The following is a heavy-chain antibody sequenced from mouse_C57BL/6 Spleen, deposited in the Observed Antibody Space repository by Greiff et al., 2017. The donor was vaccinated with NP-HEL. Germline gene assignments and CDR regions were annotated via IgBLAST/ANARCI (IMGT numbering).Heavy chain of an antibody. J-gene: IGHJ1*03. CDR3: ARSRDDGYPRYWYFDV. Sequence: QVQLQQPGAELVRPGSSVKLSCKASGYTFTSYWMHWVKQRPIQGLEWIGNIDPSDSETHYNQKFKDKATLTVDKSSSTAYMQLSSLTSEDSAVYYCARSRDDGYPRYWYFDVWGTGTTVTVSS. CDR2: IDPSDSET. V-gene: IGHV1-52*01. D-gene: IGHD2-3*01. CDR1: GYTFTSYW.